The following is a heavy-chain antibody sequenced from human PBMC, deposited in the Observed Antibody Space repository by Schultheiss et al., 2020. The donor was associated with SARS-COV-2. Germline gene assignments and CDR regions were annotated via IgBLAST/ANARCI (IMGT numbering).Heavy chain of an antibody. CDR2: INHSGST. CDR3: ARNKGYYAYYFDY. CDR1: GGSIISGGDF. Sequence: SQTLSLTCNVSGGSIISGGDFWTWIRQHPGKGLEWIGEINHSGSTNYNPSLKSRVTMSVDTSKNQFSLKLSSVTAADTAVYYCARNKGYYAYYFDYWGQGTLVTVSS. J-gene: IGHJ4*02. D-gene: IGHD1-26*01. V-gene: IGHV4-61*08.